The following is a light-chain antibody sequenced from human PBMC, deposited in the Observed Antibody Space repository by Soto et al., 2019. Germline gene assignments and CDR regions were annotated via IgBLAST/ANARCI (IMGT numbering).Light chain of an antibody. CDR3: QQYNSYWT. CDR2: DAS. Sequence: DIQLTQSPSTLSGSVGDRVTITFRASQTISIWLAWYQQKPGKAPKLLIYDASTLESGVPSRFSGRGSGTEFTLTISSLQPDDFATYYCQQYNSYWTFGQGTKVDI. CDR1: QTISIW. V-gene: IGKV1-5*01. J-gene: IGKJ1*01.